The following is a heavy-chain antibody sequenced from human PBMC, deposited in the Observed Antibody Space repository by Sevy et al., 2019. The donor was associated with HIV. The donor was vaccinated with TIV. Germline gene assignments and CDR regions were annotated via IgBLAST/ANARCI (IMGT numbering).Heavy chain of an antibody. CDR1: GFTFSSYS. D-gene: IGHD1-26*01. CDR3: ARLDTGIVGATTEGAFDI. V-gene: IGHV3-48*02. Sequence: GGSLRLSCAASGFTFSSYSMNWVRQAPGKGLEWVSYISSSTIYYADSVKGRFTISRDNAKNSLYLQMNSLRDEDTAVYYCARLDTGIVGATTEGAFDIWGQGTMVTVSS. CDR2: ISSSTI. J-gene: IGHJ3*02.